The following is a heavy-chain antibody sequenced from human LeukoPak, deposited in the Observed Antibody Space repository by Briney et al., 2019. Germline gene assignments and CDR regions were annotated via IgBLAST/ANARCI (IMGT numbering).Heavy chain of an antibody. Sequence: GGSLRLSCATSGFTFDKYGIHWVRQAPGKGLEWVAVIWHDGSRTHYADSLKGRFTISRDNSKDTAFLQMNSLTVEDTATCYCAGAISKGAGIDSWGQGTLVTVSS. CDR3: AGAISKGAGIDS. CDR1: GFTFDKYG. CDR2: IWHDGSRT. J-gene: IGHJ4*02. D-gene: IGHD1-26*01. V-gene: IGHV3-33*03.